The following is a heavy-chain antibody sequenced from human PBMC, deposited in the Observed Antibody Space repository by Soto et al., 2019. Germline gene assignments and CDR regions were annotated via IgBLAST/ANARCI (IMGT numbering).Heavy chain of an antibody. V-gene: IGHV3-66*01. D-gene: IGHD5-12*01. CDR1: GFTVSSNY. CDR3: ATQDVEMATITIDY. CDR2: LYSGGST. Sequence: GGSLRLSCAASGFTVSSNYMTWLRQAPGKGLEWVSVLYSGGSTYYADSVRGRFTISRDNSKNTLYLQMNSLRAEDTAVYYCATQDVEMATITIDYWGQGTLVTVSS. J-gene: IGHJ4*02.